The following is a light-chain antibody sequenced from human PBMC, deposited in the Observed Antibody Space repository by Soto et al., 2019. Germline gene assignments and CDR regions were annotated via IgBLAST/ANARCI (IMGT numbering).Light chain of an antibody. CDR1: QSVSSSY. V-gene: IGKV3-20*01. CDR2: GAS. J-gene: IGKJ1*01. CDR3: QQYGSSQWT. Sequence: EILLTQSPGTLSLSPGERPTLSCRASQSVSSSYLAWYQQKPGQAPRLLIYGASSRDTGIPDRFSGSGSGTDFTLTISRLEPEDFEVYYCQQYGSSQWTFGQGTKVDIK.